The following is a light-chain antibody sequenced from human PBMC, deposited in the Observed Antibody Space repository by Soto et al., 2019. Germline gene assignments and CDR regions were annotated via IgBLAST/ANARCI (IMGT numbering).Light chain of an antibody. J-gene: IGLJ2*01. CDR3: YSYTSSSTVV. CDR2: EVS. Sequence: QSALTQPASVSGSPGQSITISCTGTSSDVGGYNYVSWYQQYPGKAPKLMIYEVSNRPSGVSDRFSGSKSGNTASLTISGLQADDEGDYYCYSYTSSSTVVFGGGTKLTVL. V-gene: IGLV2-14*01. CDR1: SSDVGGYNY.